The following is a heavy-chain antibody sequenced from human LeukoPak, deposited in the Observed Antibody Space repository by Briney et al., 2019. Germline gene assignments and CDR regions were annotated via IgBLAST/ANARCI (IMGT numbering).Heavy chain of an antibody. CDR2: IIPIFGTA. CDR1: GGTFSSYA. Sequence: SVKVSCKASGGTFSSYAISWVRQAPGLGLEWMGGIIPIFGTANYAQKFQGRVTITADESTSTAYMELSSLRSEDTTVYYCASGWAGGWELPPCFDYWGQGTLVTVSS. CDR3: ASGWAGGWELPPCFDY. J-gene: IGHJ4*02. D-gene: IGHD1-26*01. V-gene: IGHV1-69*13.